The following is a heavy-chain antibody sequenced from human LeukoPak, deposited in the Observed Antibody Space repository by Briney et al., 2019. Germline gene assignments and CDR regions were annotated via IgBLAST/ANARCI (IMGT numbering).Heavy chain of an antibody. Sequence: PSETLSLTCTVSGGSISSNYWSWIRQPAEKGLEWIGRIYTTGGTNFNPSLKSRVTVSVDTSKNQFSLKLRSVTAADTAVYYCARDRYDSVYNWFDPWGQGTLVTVSS. D-gene: IGHD3-22*01. CDR2: IYTTGGT. CDR1: GGSISSNY. J-gene: IGHJ5*02. CDR3: ARDRYDSVYNWFDP. V-gene: IGHV4-4*07.